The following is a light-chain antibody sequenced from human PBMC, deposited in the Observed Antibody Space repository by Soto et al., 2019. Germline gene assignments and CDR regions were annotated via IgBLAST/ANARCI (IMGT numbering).Light chain of an antibody. J-gene: IGLJ3*02. V-gene: IGLV2-14*01. Sequence: QSVLTQSPSVSAAPGQKVTISCIGTSSDIGGHNSVSWYQQHPGKAPKLIIYEVTKRPSGISDRFSGSKSANTASLTISGLQADDEAAYYCASNTPTWVFGGGTKLTVL. CDR1: SSDIGGHNS. CDR3: ASNTPTWV. CDR2: EVT.